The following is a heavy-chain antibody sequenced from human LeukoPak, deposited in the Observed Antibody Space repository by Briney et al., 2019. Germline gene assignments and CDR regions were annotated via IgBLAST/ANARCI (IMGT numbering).Heavy chain of an antibody. D-gene: IGHD6-19*01. CDR1: GISFNNYG. CDR2: ISNGGHHT. Sequence: GGSLRLSCAASGISFNNYGMSWVRQAPGKGLEWVSSISNGGHHTYYADSVRGRFTISRDNSKNTLYLQLNSLRPDDTAVYYCAKDRPHSSGWETPSDFWGQGTLVTVSS. V-gene: IGHV3-23*01. CDR3: AKDRPHSSGWETPSDF. J-gene: IGHJ4*02.